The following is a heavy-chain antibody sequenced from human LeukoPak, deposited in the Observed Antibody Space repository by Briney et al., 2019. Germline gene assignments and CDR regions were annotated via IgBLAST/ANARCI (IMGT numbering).Heavy chain of an antibody. J-gene: IGHJ4*02. D-gene: IGHD2-2*01. CDR1: GGSISSGGYY. CDR2: IYYSGST. V-gene: IGHV4-31*03. CDR3: SRTYCTSSSCYYFDY. Sequence: SQTLSLTCTVSGGSISSGGYYWRWIRQHPGKGLVWIGYIYYSGSTYYNPSLKSRVTISVDTSKNQFSLKLSSVTAEDTAVYYCSRTYCTSSSCYYFDYWGQGTLVTVSS.